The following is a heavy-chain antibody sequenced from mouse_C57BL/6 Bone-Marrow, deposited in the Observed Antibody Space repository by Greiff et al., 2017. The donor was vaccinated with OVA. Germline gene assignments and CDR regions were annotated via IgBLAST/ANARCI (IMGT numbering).Heavy chain of an antibody. J-gene: IGHJ1*03. CDR3: ARWDDGSSHWYIDV. Sequence: QVQLQQPGTELVKPGASVKLSCKASGYTFPSSWMHWVKQRPGQGLEWIGNINPSNGGTNYNEKFKSKATLTVNKSSSTAYMQLSSLTSEDSAVYYGARWDDGSSHWYIDVWGTGTTVTVSS. CDR2: INPSNGGT. V-gene: IGHV1-53*01. CDR1: GYTFPSSW. D-gene: IGHD1-1*01.